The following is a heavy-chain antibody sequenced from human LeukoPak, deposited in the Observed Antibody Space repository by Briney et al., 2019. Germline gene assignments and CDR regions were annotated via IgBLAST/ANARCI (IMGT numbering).Heavy chain of an antibody. CDR3: AKDPARYFDWLLQAEYFQH. Sequence: TGGSLRLSCAASGFTFSSYAVSWVRQAPGKGLEWVSAISGSGGSTYYADSVKGRFTISRDNSKNTLYLQMNSLRAEDTAVYYCAKDPARYFDWLLQAEYFQHWGQGTLVTVSS. CDR2: ISGSGGST. J-gene: IGHJ1*01. V-gene: IGHV3-23*01. CDR1: GFTFSSYA. D-gene: IGHD3-9*01.